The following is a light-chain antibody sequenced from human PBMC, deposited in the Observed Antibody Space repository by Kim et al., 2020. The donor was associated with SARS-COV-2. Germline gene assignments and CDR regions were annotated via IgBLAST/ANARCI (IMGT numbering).Light chain of an antibody. Sequence: SSELTQDPALSVALGQTVRITCQGDSLRTYYASWYQQKPGQAPILVIYDKNNRPSGIPDRFSGSSSGNTASLTITGAQAEDEADYYCNSRGSSANQWVFGGGPQLTVL. CDR2: DKN. CDR1: SLRTYY. V-gene: IGLV3-19*01. CDR3: NSRGSSANQWV. J-gene: IGLJ3*02.